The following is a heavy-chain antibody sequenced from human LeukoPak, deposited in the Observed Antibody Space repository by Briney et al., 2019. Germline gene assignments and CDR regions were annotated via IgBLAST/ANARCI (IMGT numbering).Heavy chain of an antibody. V-gene: IGHV4-30-2*01. CDR2: IYHSGST. CDR1: GGSISSGGYY. CDR3: ARAAGRQLLYLGDY. Sequence: SETLSLTCTVSGGSISSGGYYWSWIRQPPGKGLEWIGYIYHSGSTYYNPSLKSRVTISVDRSKNQFSLKLSSMTAADTAVYYCARAAGRQLLYLGDYWGQGTLVTVSS. J-gene: IGHJ4*02. D-gene: IGHD2-2*02.